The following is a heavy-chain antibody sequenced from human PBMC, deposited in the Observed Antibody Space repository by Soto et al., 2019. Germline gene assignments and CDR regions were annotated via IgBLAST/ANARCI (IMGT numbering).Heavy chain of an antibody. CDR3: ARPRESCSTSGCFPGPPFEF. CDR1: GFTFTSYP. CDR2: ISFDGSKR. Sequence: QVQLVESGGGVVQPGGSLRLSCIASGFTFTSYPMHWVRQAPGKGLEWVAFISFDGSKRDSADSVKGRFTISRDNSKNTLYLEMHNLGPEDTAVYYCARPRESCSTSGCFPGPPFEFWGQGTLLTVSS. V-gene: IGHV3-30-3*01. J-gene: IGHJ4*02. D-gene: IGHD6-25*01.